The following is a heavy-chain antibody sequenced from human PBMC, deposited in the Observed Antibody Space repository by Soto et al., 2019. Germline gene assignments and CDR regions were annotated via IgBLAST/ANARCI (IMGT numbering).Heavy chain of an antibody. Sequence: ASVKVSCKASGYTFTTYGITWVRQAPGQGLEWMGWISCYNGNTNYAQKFQGRVTMTTDTSTSTAYMELRSLRSDDTAVYYRARVVVGATYFDYWGLGTLVTVSS. V-gene: IGHV1-18*04. D-gene: IGHD1-26*01. CDR2: ISCYNGNT. CDR3: ARVVVGATYFDY. J-gene: IGHJ4*02. CDR1: GYTFTTYG.